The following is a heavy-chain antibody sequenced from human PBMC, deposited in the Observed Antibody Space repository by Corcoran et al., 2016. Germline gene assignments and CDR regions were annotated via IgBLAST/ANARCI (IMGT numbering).Heavy chain of an antibody. CDR2: ISSSSSTI. CDR1: GFTFSSYS. J-gene: IGHJ4*02. D-gene: IGHD1-26*01. CDR3: ARDGGGWERTPLDY. Sequence: EVQLVESGGGLVQPGGSLRLSCAASGFTFSSYSMNWVRQAPGKGLEWVSYISSSSSTIYYADSVKGRFTISRDNAKNSLYLQMNSLRAEDTAVYYCARDGGGWERTPLDYWGQGTLVTVSS. V-gene: IGHV3-48*04.